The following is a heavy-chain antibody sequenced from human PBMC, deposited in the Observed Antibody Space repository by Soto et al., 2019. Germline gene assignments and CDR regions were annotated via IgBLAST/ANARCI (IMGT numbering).Heavy chain of an antibody. CDR3: ARDRQTTLTSPLCL. J-gene: IGHJ4*02. V-gene: IGHV3-21*01. CDR1: GFTFSSYS. CDR2: ISSSSSYI. D-gene: IGHD4-17*01. Sequence: EVQLVESGGGLVKPGGSLRLSCAASGFTFSSYSMNWVRQAPGKGLEWVSSISSSSSYIYYADSVKGRFTISRDNAKNSLYLQMNSLRAEDTAVYYCARDRQTTLTSPLCLWGQGTLVTVSS.